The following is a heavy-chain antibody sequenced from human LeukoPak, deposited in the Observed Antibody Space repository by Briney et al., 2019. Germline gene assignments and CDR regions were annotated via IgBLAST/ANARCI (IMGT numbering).Heavy chain of an antibody. CDR2: ISGSGDST. CDR1: GFTFSSSA. Sequence: GGSLRLSCAASGFTFSSSAMNWVRQAPGKGLEWASGISGSGDSTYYADSVKGRFTISRDNSKNTLFLQMNSLRAEDTAVYYCAKDRYNYGYRDYYFDYWGQGTLVTVSS. CDR3: AKDRYNYGYRDYYFDY. J-gene: IGHJ4*02. D-gene: IGHD5-18*01. V-gene: IGHV3-23*01.